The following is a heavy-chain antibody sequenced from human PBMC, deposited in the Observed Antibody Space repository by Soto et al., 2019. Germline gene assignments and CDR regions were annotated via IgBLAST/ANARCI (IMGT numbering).Heavy chain of an antibody. CDR1: GYTFTSYG. Sequence: QVQLVQSGAEVKKPGASVKVSCKASGYTFTSYGISWVRQAPGQGLEWMGWISAYNGNTNYAQKLQGRVTMTTDTSTSTAYMELRRLRSDDTAVYYCARSGEGVVIIEYYYYYSMDIWGKGTTVTVSS. V-gene: IGHV1-18*01. D-gene: IGHD3-3*01. CDR3: ARSGEGVVIIEYYYYYSMDI. CDR2: ISAYNGNT. J-gene: IGHJ6*03.